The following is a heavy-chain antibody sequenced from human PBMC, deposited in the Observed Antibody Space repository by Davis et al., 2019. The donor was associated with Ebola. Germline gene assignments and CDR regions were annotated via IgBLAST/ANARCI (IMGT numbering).Heavy chain of an antibody. CDR1: GFTFSSYG. J-gene: IGHJ4*02. CDR3: ARVNGYGDPDY. CDR2: IWYDGSNK. D-gene: IGHD4-17*01. V-gene: IGHV3-33*01. Sequence: GGSLRLSCAASGFTFSSYGMHWVRQAPGKGLEWVAVIWYDGSNKYYADSVKGRFTISRDNSKNTLYLLMNSLRAEDTAVYYCARVNGYGDPDYWGQGTLVTVSS.